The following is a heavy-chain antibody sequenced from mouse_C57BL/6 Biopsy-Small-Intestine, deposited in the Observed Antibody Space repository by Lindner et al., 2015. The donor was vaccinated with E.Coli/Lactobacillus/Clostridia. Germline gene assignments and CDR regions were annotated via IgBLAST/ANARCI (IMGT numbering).Heavy chain of an antibody. Sequence: VQLQESGPELVKSGASVKISCKASGYAFTDYNMNWVKQSNGESLEWIGVISPSFGTITYNQKFTGKAALTVDQSSGTAYMQLNSLTSEDSAVYYCARWGNLAWFAYWGQGTLVTVSA. CDR3: ARWGNLAWFAY. CDR2: ISPSFGTI. CDR1: GYAFTDYN. J-gene: IGHJ3*01. V-gene: IGHV1-39*01.